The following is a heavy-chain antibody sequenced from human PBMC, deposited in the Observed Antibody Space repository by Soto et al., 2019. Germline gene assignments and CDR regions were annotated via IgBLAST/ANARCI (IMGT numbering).Heavy chain of an antibody. CDR1: GVSVSRDSYY. Sequence: SETLSLTCTVSGVSVSRDSYYWSWIRQPPGKGLEWIGFIPNSGSTNSNPSLKSRVTMSLDTSKNQFSLNLSSVTAADTAVYYCARFGVFTISGFFNYWGQGTPVTVSS. CDR3: ARFGVFTISGFFNY. D-gene: IGHD3-16*01. V-gene: IGHV4-61*01. CDR2: IPNSGST. J-gene: IGHJ4*02.